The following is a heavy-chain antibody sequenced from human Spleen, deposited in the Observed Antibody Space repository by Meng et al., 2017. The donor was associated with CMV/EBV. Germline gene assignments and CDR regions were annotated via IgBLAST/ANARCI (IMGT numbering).Heavy chain of an antibody. Sequence: GESLKISCAASGFTFSTYAMHWVRQAPGKGLEWVAVISYDGSNKYYADSVKGRFTISRDNSKNTLYLQMNSLRAEDTAVYYCARGIAADCFDYWGQGTLVTDSS. CDR2: ISYDGSNK. CDR3: ARGIAADCFDY. V-gene: IGHV3-30-3*01. CDR1: GFTFSTYA. D-gene: IGHD6-13*01. J-gene: IGHJ4*02.